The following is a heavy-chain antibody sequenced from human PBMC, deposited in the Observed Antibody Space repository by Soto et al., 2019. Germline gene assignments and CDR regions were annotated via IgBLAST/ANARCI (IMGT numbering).Heavy chain of an antibody. CDR1: GFTFSSYG. V-gene: IGHV3-33*01. CDR2: IWYDGSNK. J-gene: IGHJ4*02. D-gene: IGHD2-15*01. Sequence: QVQLVESGGGVVQPGRSLRLSCAASGFTFSSYGMHWVRQAPGKGLEWVAVIWYDGSNKYYADSVKGRFTISRDNSKNTLYLQMNSLRAEDTAVYYCASAVVDCSGGSCEYYFDYWGQGTRVTVSS. CDR3: ASAVVDCSGGSCEYYFDY.